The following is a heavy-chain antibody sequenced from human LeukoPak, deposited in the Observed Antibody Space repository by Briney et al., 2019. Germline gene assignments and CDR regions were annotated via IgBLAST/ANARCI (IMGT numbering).Heavy chain of an antibody. D-gene: IGHD6-13*01. CDR1: GSTFSRHG. V-gene: IGHV3-33*07. CDR2: IWYDGSKK. CDR3: ARDVSYNSLDY. J-gene: IGHJ4*02. Sequence: GGSLRLSCATSGSTFSRHGFYWVRQAPGKGLEWVAVIWYDGSKKYYADSVKGRSTISRDNSRNTLYLEMNSLRAEDTAVYYCARDVSYNSLDYWGQGTLVTVSS.